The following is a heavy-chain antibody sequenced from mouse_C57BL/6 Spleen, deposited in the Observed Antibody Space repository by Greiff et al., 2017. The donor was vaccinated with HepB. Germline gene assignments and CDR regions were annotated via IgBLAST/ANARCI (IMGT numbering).Heavy chain of an antibody. CDR3: AREEPYDYDEEGAMDY. CDR1: GYTFTDYN. Sequence: EVQLQQSGPELVKPGASVKIPCKASGYTFTDYNMDWVKQSHGKSLEWIGDINPNNGGTIYNQKFKGKATLTVDKSSSTAYMELRSLTSEDTAGYYCAREEPYDYDEEGAMDYWGQGTSVTVSS. J-gene: IGHJ4*01. D-gene: IGHD2-4*01. CDR2: INPNNGGT. V-gene: IGHV1-18*01.